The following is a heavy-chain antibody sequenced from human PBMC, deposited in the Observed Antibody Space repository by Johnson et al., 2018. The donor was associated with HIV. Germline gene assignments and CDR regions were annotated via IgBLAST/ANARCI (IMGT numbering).Heavy chain of an antibody. J-gene: IGHJ3*02. D-gene: IGHD3-10*01. Sequence: QVQLVESGGGVVQPGGSLRLSCEASGFTFSSYAMHWVRQAPGKGLEWVAVISYDGSNKYYADSVKGRFTISRDNSKNTLYLQMNSRRAGDSAVYYCARVGGSWMLDAFDIWGQGTVVTVSS. CDR3: ARVGGSWMLDAFDI. CDR2: ISYDGSNK. V-gene: IGHV3-30*19. CDR1: GFTFSSYA.